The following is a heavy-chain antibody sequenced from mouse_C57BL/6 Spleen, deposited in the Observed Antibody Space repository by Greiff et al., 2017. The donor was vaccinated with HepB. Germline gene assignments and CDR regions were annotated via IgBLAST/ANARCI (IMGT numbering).Heavy chain of an antibody. D-gene: IGHD1-1*02. Sequence: QVQLQQSGPELVKPGASVKISSKASGYAFSSSWMNWVKQRPGKGLEWIGRIYPGDGDTNYNGKFKGKATLTADKSSSTAYMQLSSLTSEDSAVYFCARWGVAPMDYWGQGTSVTVSS. CDR1: GYAFSSSW. J-gene: IGHJ4*01. CDR3: ARWGVAPMDY. V-gene: IGHV1-82*01. CDR2: IYPGDGDT.